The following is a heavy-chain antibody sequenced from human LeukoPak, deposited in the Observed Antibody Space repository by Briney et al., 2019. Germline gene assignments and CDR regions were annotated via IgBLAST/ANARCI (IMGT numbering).Heavy chain of an antibody. CDR2: IRYDGSNK. CDR1: GFTFSSYG. Sequence: PGGSQRLSCAASGFTFSSYGMHWVRQAPGKGLEWVAFIRYDGSNKYYADSVKGRCTISRDNSKNTLYLQMNSLRVEDTAVYYCARGLFLSGYLDAFDIWGQGTVVTVSS. CDR3: ARGLFLSGYLDAFDI. D-gene: IGHD3-22*01. J-gene: IGHJ3*02. V-gene: IGHV3-30*02.